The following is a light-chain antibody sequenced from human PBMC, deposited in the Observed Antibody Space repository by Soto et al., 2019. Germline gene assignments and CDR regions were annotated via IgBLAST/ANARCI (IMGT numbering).Light chain of an antibody. J-gene: IGKJ5*01. CDR2: KAS. V-gene: IGKV1-5*03. Sequence: MTHSPSNLSASVGDRVTITCRASQSISSLLAWYQQKPGKAPKLLIYKASNLDSGVPSRFSGSGSGTDFTLTIGSLQPEDFATYYCQQSYSPPPITFGQGTRLEIK. CDR1: QSISSL. CDR3: QQSYSPPPIT.